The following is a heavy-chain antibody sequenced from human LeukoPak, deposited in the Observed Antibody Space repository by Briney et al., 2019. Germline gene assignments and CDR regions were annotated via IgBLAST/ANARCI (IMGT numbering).Heavy chain of an antibody. V-gene: IGHV1-2*02. CDR3: TRATGGLSDY. D-gene: IGHD1-1*01. CDR2: INPNSGGT. J-gene: IGHJ4*02. CDR1: GYTFTGYY. Sequence: ASVKVSCKASGYTFTGYYMHWVRQAPGQGLEWMGWINPNSGGTNYAQKFQGRVTMTRDTSISTAYMELRSLRPDDTAVYYCTRATGGLSDYWGQGTLVTVSS.